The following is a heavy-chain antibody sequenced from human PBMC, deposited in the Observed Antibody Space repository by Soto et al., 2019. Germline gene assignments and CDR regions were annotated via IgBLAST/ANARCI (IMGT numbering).Heavy chain of an antibody. CDR2: IDSSGDST. CDR1: GFTFSNFA. CDR3: ARDPSTGNADY. V-gene: IGHV3-23*01. J-gene: IGHJ4*02. D-gene: IGHD3-9*01. Sequence: EVQLSESGGGLVQPGGSLRLSCAASGFTFSNFALNWVRQAPGKGLEWVSTIDSSGDSTYYADSVKGRFTISRDKFKNTLSLQMNSLRAEDTAVYYCARDPSTGNADYWGKGTLVTVSS.